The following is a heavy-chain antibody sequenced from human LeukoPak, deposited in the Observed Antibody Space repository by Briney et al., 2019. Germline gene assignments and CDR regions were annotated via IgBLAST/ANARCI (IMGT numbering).Heavy chain of an antibody. CDR2: IIPIFGTA. V-gene: IGHV1-69*13. J-gene: IGHJ4*02. CDR3: ARVTMVRGVGTFDY. Sequence: ASVKVSCKASGGTFSSYAISWVRQAPGQGLEWMGGIIPIFGTANYAQKFQGRVTITADESTSTAYMELSSLRSEDTAVYYCARVTMVRGVGTFDYWGQGTLVTVSS. CDR1: GGTFSSYA. D-gene: IGHD3-10*01.